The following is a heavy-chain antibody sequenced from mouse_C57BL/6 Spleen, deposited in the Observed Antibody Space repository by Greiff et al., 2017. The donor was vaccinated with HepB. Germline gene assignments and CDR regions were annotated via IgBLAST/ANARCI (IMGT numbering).Heavy chain of an antibody. CDR1: GFTFSSYA. D-gene: IGHD2-2*01. Sequence: DVMLVESGGGLVKPGGSLKLSCAASGFTFSSYAMSWVRQTPEKRLEWVATISDGGSYTYYPDNVKGRFTISRDNAKNNLYLQMSHLKSEDTAMYYCARDIWLRGAMDYWGQGTSVTVSS. CDR3: ARDIWLRGAMDY. V-gene: IGHV5-4*01. J-gene: IGHJ4*01. CDR2: ISDGGSYT.